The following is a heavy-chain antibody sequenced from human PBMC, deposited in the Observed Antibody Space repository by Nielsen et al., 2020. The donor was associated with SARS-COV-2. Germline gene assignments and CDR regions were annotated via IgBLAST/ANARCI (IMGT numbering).Heavy chain of an antibody. CDR1: GGTFSSYA. CDR3: ARDRGRDALLGFDP. J-gene: IGHJ5*02. D-gene: IGHD2-8*02. Sequence: SVKVSCKASGGTFSSYAISWVRQAPGQGLEWMGGLIPIFGTANYAQKFQGRVTITADESTSTAYMELSSLRSEDTAVYYCARDRGRDALLGFDPWGQGTLVTVSS. V-gene: IGHV1-69*13. CDR2: LIPIFGTA.